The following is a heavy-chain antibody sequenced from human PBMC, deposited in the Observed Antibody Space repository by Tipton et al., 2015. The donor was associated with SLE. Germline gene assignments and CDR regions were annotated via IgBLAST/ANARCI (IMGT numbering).Heavy chain of an antibody. V-gene: IGHV4-59*01. CDR3: ARGVAARGDY. J-gene: IGHJ4*02. D-gene: IGHD6-6*01. CDR1: GDSISSYY. CDR2: IYYTGST. Sequence: LRLSCTVSGDSISSYYWSWIRQPPGKGLEWIGYIYYTGSTNYNPSLKSRVTISVDTSKNQFSLKLSSVTAADTAVYYCARGVAARGDYWGQGTLVTVSS.